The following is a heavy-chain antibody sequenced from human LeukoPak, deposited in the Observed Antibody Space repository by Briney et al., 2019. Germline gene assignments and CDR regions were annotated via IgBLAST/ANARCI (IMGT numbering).Heavy chain of an antibody. D-gene: IGHD3-22*01. J-gene: IGHJ3*02. CDR3: VRGYYYDSSGYWVRAFDI. Sequence: SETLSLTCTVSGGSISSSSYYWGWIRQPPGKGPEWIGSIYYSGTTHYNPSLKSRVTISVDRSKNQFSLKLSSVTAADTAVYYCVRGYYYDSSGYWVRAFDIWGQGTMVTVSS. V-gene: IGHV4-39*07. CDR2: IYYSGTT. CDR1: GGSISSSSYY.